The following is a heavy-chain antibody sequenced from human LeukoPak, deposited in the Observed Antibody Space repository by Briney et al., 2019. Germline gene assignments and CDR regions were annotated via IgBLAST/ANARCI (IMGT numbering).Heavy chain of an antibody. CDR3: ARHLYSSSGYYYYYMDV. CDR2: IYYSGST. V-gene: IGHV4-59*08. J-gene: IGHJ6*03. Sequence: PSETLSLTCTVSGGSISSYYWSWIRQPPGKGLEWIGYIYYSGSTNYNPSLKSRVTISVDTSKNQFSLKLSSVTAADTAVYYCARHLYSSSGYYYYYMDVWGKGTTVTVSS. D-gene: IGHD6-6*01. CDR1: GGSISSYY.